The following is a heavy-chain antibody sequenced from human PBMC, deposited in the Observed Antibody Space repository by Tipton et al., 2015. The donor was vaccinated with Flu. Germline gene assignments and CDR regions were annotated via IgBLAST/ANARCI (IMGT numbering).Heavy chain of an antibody. V-gene: IGHV1-18*01. CDR1: GYTFTSHG. Sequence: QLVQSGAEVKKPGASVKVSCKASGYTFTSHGIDWVRQAPGQGLEWMGWISADNGNTNHAQNFQGRVTMATDTSTSTAYMELRNLRSDDTAVYYCARGSYYFFWSVYPEGYYYGMDVWGQGTTVTVSS. CDR2: ISADNGNT. J-gene: IGHJ6*02. D-gene: IGHD3-3*01. CDR3: ARGSYYFFWSVYPEGYYYGMDV.